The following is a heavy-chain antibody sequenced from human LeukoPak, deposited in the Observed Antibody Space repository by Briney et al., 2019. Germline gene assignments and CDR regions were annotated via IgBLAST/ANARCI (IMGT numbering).Heavy chain of an antibody. CDR2: IWSDGSNR. J-gene: IGHJ4*02. V-gene: IGHV3-33*06. CDR1: GFTFSHYG. CDR3: AKDAQRGFDYSNSLDN. D-gene: IGHD4-11*01. Sequence: GTSLRLSCATSGFTFSHYGMHRVRPAPGKGPQWVAVIWSDGSNRYYGDPVKGRFTISRDNFQRTVYLQMNSLRAEDTAVYYCAKDAQRGFDYSNSLDNWGQGTLVTVSS.